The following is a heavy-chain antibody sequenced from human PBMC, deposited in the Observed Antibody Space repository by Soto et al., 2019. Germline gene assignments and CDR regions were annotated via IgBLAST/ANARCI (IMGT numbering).Heavy chain of an antibody. D-gene: IGHD3-10*01. Sequence: ASVKVSCKASGYTFTSYYMHWVRQAPGQGLEWMGIINPSGGSTSYAQKFQGRVTMTRDTSTSTVYMELSSLRSEDTAVYYCARVPVVRGPDYYYYYGIDVWGQGTTVTVSS. CDR1: GYTFTSYY. CDR3: ARVPVVRGPDYYYYYGIDV. J-gene: IGHJ6*02. CDR2: INPSGGST. V-gene: IGHV1-46*03.